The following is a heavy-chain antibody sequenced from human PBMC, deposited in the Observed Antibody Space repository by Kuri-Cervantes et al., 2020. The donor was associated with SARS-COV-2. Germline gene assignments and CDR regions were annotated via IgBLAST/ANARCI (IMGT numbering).Heavy chain of an antibody. CDR1: GYTFTGYY. D-gene: IGHD1-26*01. CDR3: ARGYYSHFDY. V-gene: IGHV1-18*04. J-gene: IGHJ4*02. CDR2: ISAYNGNT. Sequence: ASVKVSCKASGYTFTGYYMHWVRQAPGQGLEWMGWISAYNGNTNYAQKLQGRVTMTTDTSTSTAYMELRSLRSDDTAVYFCARGYYSHFDYWGQGTLVTVSS.